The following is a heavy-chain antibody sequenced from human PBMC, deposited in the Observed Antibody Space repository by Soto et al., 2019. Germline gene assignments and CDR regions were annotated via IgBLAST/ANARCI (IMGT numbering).Heavy chain of an antibody. CDR3: SRGDHGHCNTISCPFDP. J-gene: IGHJ5*02. CDR2: IKRKTDGGTT. D-gene: IGHD2-2*03. V-gene: IGHV3-15*07. CDR1: GFTFSNAW. Sequence: PGGSLRLSCAASGFTFSNAWINWVRQAPGKGLEWVGRIKRKTDGGTTELAAPVKGRFAISRDDSKGMAYLQMNSLKTEDTGVYYCSRGDHGHCNTISCPFDPWGQGTLVTVSS.